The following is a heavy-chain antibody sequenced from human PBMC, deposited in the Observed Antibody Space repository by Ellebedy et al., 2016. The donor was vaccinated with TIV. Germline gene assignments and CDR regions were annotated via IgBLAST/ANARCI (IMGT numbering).Heavy chain of an antibody. Sequence: SVKVSCXASGGTFSSYAISWVRQAPGQGLEWMGGIIPIFGTANYAQKFQGRVTITADESTSTAYMELSSLRSEDTAVYYCARRSSGWGIMDVWGKGTTVTVSS. CDR3: ARRSSGWGIMDV. V-gene: IGHV1-69*13. J-gene: IGHJ6*03. D-gene: IGHD6-19*01. CDR1: GGTFSSYA. CDR2: IIPIFGTA.